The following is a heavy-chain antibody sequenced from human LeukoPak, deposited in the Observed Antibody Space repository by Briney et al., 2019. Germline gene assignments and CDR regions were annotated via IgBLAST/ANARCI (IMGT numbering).Heavy chain of an antibody. J-gene: IGHJ4*02. D-gene: IGHD3-10*01. V-gene: IGHV3-23*01. Sequence: ETLSLTCAVSGGSISSGGHSWSWVRQAPGKGLEWVSAISGSGGSTYYADSVKGRFTISRDNSKNTLYLQMNSLRAEDTAVYYCAKDRPPYGSGSYPLWGQGTLVTVSS. CDR2: ISGSGGST. CDR1: GGSISSGGHS. CDR3: AKDRPPYGSGSYPL.